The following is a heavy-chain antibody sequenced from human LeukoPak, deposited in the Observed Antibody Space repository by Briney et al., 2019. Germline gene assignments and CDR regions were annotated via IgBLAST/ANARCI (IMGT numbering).Heavy chain of an antibody. CDR3: AREEDGYNYSFFDY. Sequence: SETLSLTCTVSGGSISSYYWSWIRQSPGQGLEWIGYIYYSGSTNYNPSLKSRVTISIDTSKNQFSLRLTSVTAADTAVYYCAREEDGYNYSFFDYWGQGTLVTVSS. CDR1: GGSISSYY. J-gene: IGHJ4*02. CDR2: IYYSGST. D-gene: IGHD5-24*01. V-gene: IGHV4-59*01.